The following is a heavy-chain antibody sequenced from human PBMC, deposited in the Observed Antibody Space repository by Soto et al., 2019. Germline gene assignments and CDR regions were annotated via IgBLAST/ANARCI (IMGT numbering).Heavy chain of an antibody. D-gene: IGHD4-17*01. CDR1: GGSISSGGYY. Sequence: LTCTVSGGSISSGGYYWSWIRQHPGKGLEWIGYIYYSGSTYYNPSLKSRVTISVDTSKNQFSLKLSSVTAADTAVYYCARVLGDYDNFDYWGQGTLVTVSS. CDR2: IYYSGST. CDR3: ARVLGDYDNFDY. V-gene: IGHV4-31*03. J-gene: IGHJ4*02.